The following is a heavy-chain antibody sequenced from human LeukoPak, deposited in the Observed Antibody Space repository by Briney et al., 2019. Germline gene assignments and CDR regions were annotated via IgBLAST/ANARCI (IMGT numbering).Heavy chain of an antibody. CDR1: GFTFNSYD. CDR3: ARDSGVTAMAGDY. Sequence: GGSLRLSCAASGFTFNSYDMNWVRQAPGKGLEWVSYISSSGSTIYYADSVKGRFTISRDNAKNSLYLQMNSLRAEDTAVYYCARDSGVTAMAGDYWGQGTLVTVSS. CDR2: ISSSGSTI. J-gene: IGHJ4*02. V-gene: IGHV3-48*03. D-gene: IGHD5-18*01.